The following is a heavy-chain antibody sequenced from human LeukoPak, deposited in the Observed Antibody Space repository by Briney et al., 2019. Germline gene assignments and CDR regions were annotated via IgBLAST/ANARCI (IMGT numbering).Heavy chain of an antibody. Sequence: ASVKVSCKASGYTFTSYYMHWVRQAPGQGLEWMGIINPSGGSTSYAQKFQGRVTMTRDTSTSTVYMELSSLRSEDTAVYYCAREGRYYYDSSGYCDYWGQGTLVTVSS. CDR1: GYTFTSYY. J-gene: IGHJ4*02. CDR3: AREGRYYYDSSGYCDY. D-gene: IGHD3-22*01. V-gene: IGHV1-46*03. CDR2: INPSGGST.